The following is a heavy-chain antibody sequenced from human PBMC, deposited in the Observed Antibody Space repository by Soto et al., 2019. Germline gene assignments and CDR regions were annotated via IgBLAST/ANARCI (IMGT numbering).Heavy chain of an antibody. CDR1: GDSVSSNSAA. Sequence: PSQTLSLTCAISGDSVSSNSAACSWFRQSPSRGLEWLGRTYYKSKWYKEYAASVKSRITINPDTSKNQFSLQLNSVSPEDTAVYYCVRTVSWLDPWGQGTLVTVSS. CDR2: TYYKSKWYK. V-gene: IGHV6-1*01. CDR3: VRTVSWLDP. J-gene: IGHJ5*02.